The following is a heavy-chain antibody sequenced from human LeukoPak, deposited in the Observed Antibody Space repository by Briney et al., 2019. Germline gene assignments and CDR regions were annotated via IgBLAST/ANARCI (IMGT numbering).Heavy chain of an antibody. J-gene: IGHJ3*02. CDR2: IRYDGSNK. D-gene: IGHD1-26*01. CDR1: EFSVGSNY. V-gene: IGHV3-30*02. CDR3: AKVMGSGSYFGAFDI. Sequence: GGSLRLSCAASEFSVGSNYMTWVRQAPGKGLEWVAFIRYDGSNKYYADSVKGRFTISRDNSKNTLYLQMNSLRAEDTAVYYCAKVMGSGSYFGAFDIWGQGTMVTVSS.